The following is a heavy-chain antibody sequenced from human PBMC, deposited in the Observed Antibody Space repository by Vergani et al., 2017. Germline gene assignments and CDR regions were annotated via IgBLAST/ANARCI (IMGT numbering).Heavy chain of an antibody. CDR1: GFTFSSYG. CDR2: ISYDGSNK. J-gene: IGHJ6*02. CDR3: AKAGYSYGINYYYYGMDV. V-gene: IGHV3-30*18. Sequence: QVQLVESGGGVVQPGRSLRLSCAASGFTFSSYGMHWVRQAPGKGLEWVAVISYDGSNKYYADSLKGRFTISRDNSKNTLYLQMNSLRAEDTAVYYCAKAGYSYGINYYYYGMDVWGQGTTVTVSS. D-gene: IGHD5-18*01.